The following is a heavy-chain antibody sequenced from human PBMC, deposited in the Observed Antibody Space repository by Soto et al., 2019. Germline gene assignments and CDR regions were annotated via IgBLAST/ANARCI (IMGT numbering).Heavy chain of an antibody. J-gene: IGHJ4*02. D-gene: IGHD3-9*01. CDR1: GDSFSSGTYS. Sequence: QLQLQESGPGLVKPSETLSLTCTVSGDSFSSGTYSVGWIRQPPGKGLEWIGSVSSTGRGYYNPSLKSRVTMSVDTSKNQFSLRLSSVTAADTAVFYCARHFGYDVLTESGGGFDYWGRGTLVTVSS. V-gene: IGHV4-39*01. CDR2: VSSTGRG. CDR3: ARHFGYDVLTESGGGFDY.